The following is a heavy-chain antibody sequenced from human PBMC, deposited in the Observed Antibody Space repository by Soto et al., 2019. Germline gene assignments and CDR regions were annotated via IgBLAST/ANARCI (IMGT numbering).Heavy chain of an antibody. D-gene: IGHD6-25*01. Sequence: QVQLVQSGAEVKKPGSSVKVSCKASGGTFSSYTISWVRQAPGQGLEWMGRIIPIRGIANYAQKFQGRVTITADKPTSTAYMELSSLSSEYTAGYYCARSGYGDCYYSGMGVWGQGTTVTVSS. CDR3: ARSGYGDCYYSGMGV. J-gene: IGHJ6*02. CDR2: IIPIRGIA. V-gene: IGHV1-69*02. CDR1: GGTFSSYT.